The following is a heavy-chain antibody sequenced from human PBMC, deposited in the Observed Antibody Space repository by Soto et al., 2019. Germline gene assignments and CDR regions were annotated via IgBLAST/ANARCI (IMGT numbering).Heavy chain of an antibody. V-gene: IGHV3-33*01. CDR2: IWYDGTNK. D-gene: IGHD4-17*01. CDR3: ARDSDYGSNSGWLDP. Sequence: QVQLVESGGGVVQPGRSLRLSCAASGFTFSNYGTHWVRQAPGKGLEWVAVIWYDGTNKYYGDSVKGRFTISRDYSKNTLFLQMNSLRAEDTALYYCARDSDYGSNSGWLDPWGQGTLVTVSS. CDR1: GFTFSNYG. J-gene: IGHJ5*02.